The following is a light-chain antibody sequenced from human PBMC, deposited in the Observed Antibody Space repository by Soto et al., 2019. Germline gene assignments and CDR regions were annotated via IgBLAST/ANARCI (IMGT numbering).Light chain of an antibody. CDR1: QSVSNNY. CDR3: QQYGSSGT. Sequence: EIVLTQSPGTLSLSPGERATLSCRASQSVSNNYLAWYQQKPGQAPRLLIYGASNRATGIPDRISGSGSGTDFTLTISRLEPEDFAVYYCQQYGSSGTFGQGTKVEIK. J-gene: IGKJ1*01. V-gene: IGKV3-20*01. CDR2: GAS.